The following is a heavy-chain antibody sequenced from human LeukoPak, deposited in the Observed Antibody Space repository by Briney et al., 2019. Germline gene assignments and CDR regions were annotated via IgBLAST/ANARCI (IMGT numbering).Heavy chain of an antibody. CDR3: ARGSPGY. J-gene: IGHJ4*02. CDR1: GFTFSNYE. CDR2: ITSSGNTI. Sequence: GGSLRLSCAASGFTFSNYEMNWVRQAPGKGLEWVSYITSSGNTIYYANSVKGRFTISRDNAKNSLYLQMNSLRAEDTAVYHCARGSPGYWGQGTLVTVSS. V-gene: IGHV3-48*03.